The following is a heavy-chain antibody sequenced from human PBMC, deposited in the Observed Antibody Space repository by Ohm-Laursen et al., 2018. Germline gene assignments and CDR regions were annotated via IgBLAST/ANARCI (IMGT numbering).Heavy chain of an antibody. V-gene: IGHV2-70*16. J-gene: IGHJ4*02. CDR2: IDWDDDK. CDR3: ARIRRYSSSWFYFDY. Sequence: TQTLTLTCTFSGFSLTTSGMCVSWIRQPPGKALEWLARIDWDDDKFYSTSLKTRLTIPKDTSKNQVVLTVTNMDPVDTATYYCARIRRYSSSWFYFDYWGQGTLVTVSS. CDR1: GFSLTTSGMC. D-gene: IGHD6-13*01.